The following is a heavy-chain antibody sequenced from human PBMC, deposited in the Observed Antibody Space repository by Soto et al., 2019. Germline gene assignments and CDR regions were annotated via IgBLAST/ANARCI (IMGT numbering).Heavy chain of an antibody. J-gene: IGHJ6*03. CDR2: IYYSGRT. CDR3: ARGVSDGPLSGYYYYMDV. V-gene: IGHV4-31*03. D-gene: IGHD3-10*01. CDR1: TGSIRSGGYY. Sequence: SETLSLTCTVSTGSIRSGGYYWSWIRLHPGKGLEWIGYIYYSGRTYYNPSLKSRVTISLDTSKNQFSLKLSSVTAADTAVYYCARGVSDGPLSGYYYYMDVWGKGTTVTVSS.